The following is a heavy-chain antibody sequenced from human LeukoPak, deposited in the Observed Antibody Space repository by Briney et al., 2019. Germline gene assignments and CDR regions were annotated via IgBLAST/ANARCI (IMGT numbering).Heavy chain of an antibody. CDR2: IYYSGST. V-gene: IGHV4-59*01. J-gene: IGHJ4*02. Sequence: PSETLSLTCTVSGGSIRGSYWSWIRQPPGKGLEWIGYIYYSGSTDYNPSLKSRVTISVDTSKNQFSLKLDSMTAADTAVYYCARTTTKYNTYDYWGQGTLVTVSS. CDR3: ARTTTKYNTYDY. CDR1: GGSIRGSY. D-gene: IGHD4-17*01.